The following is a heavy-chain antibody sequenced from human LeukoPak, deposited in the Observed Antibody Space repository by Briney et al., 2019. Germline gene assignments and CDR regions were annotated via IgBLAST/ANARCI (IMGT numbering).Heavy chain of an antibody. CDR3: ARVAAAGTFDY. Sequence: ASVKVSCKASGYTFTTYAINWVRQAPGQGLEWMGWINTNTGNPTYAQGFTGRFVFSLDTSVSTAYLQISSLKAEDTAVYYCARVAAAGTFDYWGQGTLVTVSS. CDR1: GYTFTTYA. V-gene: IGHV7-4-1*02. J-gene: IGHJ4*02. D-gene: IGHD6-13*01. CDR2: INTNTGNP.